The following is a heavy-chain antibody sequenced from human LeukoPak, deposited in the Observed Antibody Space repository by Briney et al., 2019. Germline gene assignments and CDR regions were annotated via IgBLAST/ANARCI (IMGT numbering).Heavy chain of an antibody. Sequence: GGSLRLSCAASGFTFSSYRMNWARQAPGKGLEWVASINHNGNANYYVDSVKGRFTISRDNAKNSLYLQMSNLRAEDTAVYLCARGGGLDVWGQGATVTVSS. CDR2: INHNGNAN. D-gene: IGHD3-16*01. J-gene: IGHJ6*02. CDR3: ARGGGLDV. CDR1: GFTFSSYR. V-gene: IGHV3-7*03.